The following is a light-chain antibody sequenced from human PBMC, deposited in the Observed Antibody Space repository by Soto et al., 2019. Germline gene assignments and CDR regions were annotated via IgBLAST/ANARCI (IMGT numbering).Light chain of an antibody. V-gene: IGKV1-9*01. CDR1: QGISSY. Sequence: DIQLTQSPSFLSASVGDRVTITCRASQGISSYLAWYQQKPGKAPKLLLYAASTLQSGVPSRFSGSGSGTEFTLTISSLQPEDFATYYCQQLNSYRHVAFGQGTKLEIK. CDR3: QQLNSYRHVA. CDR2: AAS. J-gene: IGKJ2*01.